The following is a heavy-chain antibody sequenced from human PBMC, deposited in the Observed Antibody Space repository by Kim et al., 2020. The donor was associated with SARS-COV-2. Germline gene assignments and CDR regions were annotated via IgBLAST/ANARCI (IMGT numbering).Heavy chain of an antibody. CDR1: GGSISSSSYY. J-gene: IGHJ5*02. CDR2: IYYSGST. Sequence: SETLSLTCTVSGGSISSSSYYWGWIRQPPGKGLEWIGSIYYSGSTYYNPSLKSRVTISVDTSKNQFSLKLSSVTAADTAVYYCARHDAVYIAAAGFNWFDPWGQGTLVTVSS. CDR3: ARHDAVYIAAAGFNWFDP. V-gene: IGHV4-39*01. D-gene: IGHD6-13*01.